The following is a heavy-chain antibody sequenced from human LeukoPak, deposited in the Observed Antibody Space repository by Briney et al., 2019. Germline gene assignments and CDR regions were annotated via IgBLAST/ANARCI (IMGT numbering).Heavy chain of an antibody. CDR2: ISISGRT. CDR3: AKESPYAVGGTGRVYYSDS. CDR1: GFTFSSFA. Sequence: GGSLSRFCTASGFTFSSFAISWVRQAPGKGPEWVSAISISGRTYYTDSVKGRFTISRDNSKNTVHLQMNSLGVEDTAVYYCAKESPYAVGGTGRVYYSDSWGPGALCSVSS. J-gene: IGHJ4*02. V-gene: IGHV3-23*01. D-gene: IGHD1-26*01.